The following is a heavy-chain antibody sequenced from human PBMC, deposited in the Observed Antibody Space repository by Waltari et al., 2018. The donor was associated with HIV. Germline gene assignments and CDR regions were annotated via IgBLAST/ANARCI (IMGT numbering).Heavy chain of an antibody. D-gene: IGHD3-22*01. Sequence: EVKLVQSGGGLVQPVGSLRLSCTPSGVTFRSNAMSWVRQTPGKGLQWVSTISGSGSHTYYADSAKGRFTISRDNSENTLFLQMTRLRVEDTARYFCAKDFDTSGLPYVVIDSWGQGTLVTVSS. J-gene: IGHJ4*02. V-gene: IGHV3-23*04. CDR3: AKDFDTSGLPYVVIDS. CDR1: GVTFRSNA. CDR2: ISGSGSHT.